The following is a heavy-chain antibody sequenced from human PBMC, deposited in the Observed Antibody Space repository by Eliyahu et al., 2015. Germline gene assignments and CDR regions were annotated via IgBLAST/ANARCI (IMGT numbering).Heavy chain of an antibody. D-gene: IGHD6-19*01. V-gene: IGHV1-69*01. Sequence: QGLEWMGGITPIFGTANYAQKFQGRVTITADESHNPAHLEPSSLESEDTGVYYCARPSPHNSGISKPFDYWGQGTLVTVSS. J-gene: IGHJ4*02. CDR2: ITPIFGTA. CDR3: ARPSPHNSGISKPFDY.